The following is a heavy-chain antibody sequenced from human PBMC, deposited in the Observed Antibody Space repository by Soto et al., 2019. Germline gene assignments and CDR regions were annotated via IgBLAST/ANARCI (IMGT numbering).Heavy chain of an antibody. V-gene: IGHV3-15*01. CDR3: TTDTGDFWSGYYGWYYAYYGMDX. D-gene: IGHD3-3*01. Sequence: PWGSLRLSCAASGFTFSNAWMSWVRQAPGKGLEWVFRIKSKTDGGTTDYAAPVKCRFTISRYDSKNTLYLQMNSLKTENTDVYYCTTDTGDFWSGYYGWYYAYYGMDXWGQGTTVPVS. CDR1: GFTFSNAW. CDR2: IKSKTDGGTT. J-gene: IGHJ6*02.